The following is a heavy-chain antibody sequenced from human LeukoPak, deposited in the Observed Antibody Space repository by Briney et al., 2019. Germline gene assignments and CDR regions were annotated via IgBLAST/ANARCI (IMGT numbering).Heavy chain of an antibody. CDR3: ARTGGQYYDSSGYYRLRDPGHFDY. J-gene: IGHJ4*02. CDR2: IDIGDSDT. V-gene: IGHV5-51*01. Sequence: GESLKISCRGSGYXFTTYWICWVRHMPGKGLEWMGIIDIGDSDTRYSPSFQGQVTISADKSISTSYLQWRSLKASDTAMYYCARTGGQYYDSSGYYRLRDPGHFDYWGQGTLVTVSS. CDR1: GYXFTTYW. D-gene: IGHD3-22*01.